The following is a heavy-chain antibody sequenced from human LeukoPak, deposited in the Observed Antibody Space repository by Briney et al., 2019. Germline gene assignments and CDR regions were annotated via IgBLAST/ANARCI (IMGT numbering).Heavy chain of an antibody. V-gene: IGHV3-21*01. J-gene: IGHJ4*02. D-gene: IGHD2-2*01. CDR3: AKDPARYCSSTSCPTGEDL. CDR1: GFTFSSYS. CDR2: ISSSSSYI. Sequence: KTGGSLRLSCAASGFTFSSYSMNWVRQAPGKGLEWVSSISSSSSYIYYADSVKGRFSISRDNAKNSLYLQMDSLRAEDTAVYYCAKDPARYCSSTSCPTGEDLWGQGTLVTVSS.